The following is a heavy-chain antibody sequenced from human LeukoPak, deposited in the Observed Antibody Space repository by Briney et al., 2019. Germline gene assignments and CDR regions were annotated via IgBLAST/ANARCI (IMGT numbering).Heavy chain of an antibody. CDR2: ISGSGGST. J-gene: IGHJ4*02. CDR1: GFTFSSYA. D-gene: IGHD4-17*01. CDR3: AKVGDFYGDYVGYFDY. Sequence: GGSLRLSCAASGFTFSSYAMSWVRQAPGKGLEWVSAISGSGGSTYYADSVKGRFTISRDNPKNTLYLQMNSLRAEDTAVYYCAKVGDFYGDYVGYFDYWGQGTLVTVSS. V-gene: IGHV3-23*01.